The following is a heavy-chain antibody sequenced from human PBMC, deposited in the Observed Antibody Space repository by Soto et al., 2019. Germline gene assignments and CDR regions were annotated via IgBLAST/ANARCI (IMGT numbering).Heavy chain of an antibody. V-gene: IGHV1-18*04. CDR1: GYTFTSYG. Sequence: ASVKVSCKASGYTFTSYGISWVRQAPGQGLEWVGWISAYNGNTNYAQKLQGRVTMTTDTSTSTAYMELRSLRSDDTAAYYCASSPPGGSYGKLDYWGQGTLVTVSS. CDR2: ISAYNGNT. J-gene: IGHJ4*02. CDR3: ASSPPGGSYGKLDY. D-gene: IGHD5-18*01.